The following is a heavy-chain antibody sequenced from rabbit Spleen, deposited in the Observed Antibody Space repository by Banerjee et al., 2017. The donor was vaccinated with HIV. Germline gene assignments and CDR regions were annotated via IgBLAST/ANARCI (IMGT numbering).Heavy chain of an antibody. CDR3: ARDTASSFSSYGMDL. D-gene: IGHD8-1*01. CDR2: IYSGNSGYT. CDR1: GFSFGSNDY. V-gene: IGHV1S40*01. Sequence: QSLEESGGDLVKPGASLTLTCTASGFSFGSNDYMCWVRQAPGKGLEWIACIYSGNSGYTYYATWATGRFTCSKTSSTTVTLQVTSLTAADTATYFCARDTASSFSSYGMDLWGQGTLVTVS. J-gene: IGHJ6*01.